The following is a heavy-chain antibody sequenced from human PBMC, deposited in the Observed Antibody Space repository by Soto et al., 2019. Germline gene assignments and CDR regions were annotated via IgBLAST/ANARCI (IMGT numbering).Heavy chain of an antibody. V-gene: IGHV1-18*01. J-gene: IGHJ1*01. D-gene: IGHD1-26*01. Sequence: QVPLVQSGPEVKKPGASVKVSCKTSGYTPTNYDIGWVRQAPGQGLEYMGWISAYNGNTNYARKLQDRVTLTTDTSTRTAYMELRSLQSDDTAIYYCARGLYRRGTYYAFYNWGQGTRVTVSS. CDR1: GYTPTNYD. CDR2: ISAYNGNT. CDR3: ARGLYRRGTYYAFYN.